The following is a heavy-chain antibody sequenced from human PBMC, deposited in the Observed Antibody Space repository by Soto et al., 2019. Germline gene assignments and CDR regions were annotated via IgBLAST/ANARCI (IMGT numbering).Heavy chain of an antibody. Sequence: GGSLRLSCAASGFTFGSYGMHWVRQAPGKGLEWVAMISYDGRHQYYADSVKGRFTISRDNFKDTLYLQMNGLTPEDTAIYFCAREMDIPPDYYFDYWGQGNLVTVSS. J-gene: IGHJ4*02. CDR1: GFTFGSYG. V-gene: IGHV3-30*03. CDR2: ISYDGRHQ. CDR3: AREMDIPPDYYFDY. D-gene: IGHD5-12*01.